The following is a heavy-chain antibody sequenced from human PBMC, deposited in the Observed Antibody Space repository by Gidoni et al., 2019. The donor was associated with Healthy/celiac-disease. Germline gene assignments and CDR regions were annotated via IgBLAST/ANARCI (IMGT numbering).Heavy chain of an antibody. V-gene: IGHV3-23*01. J-gene: IGHJ4*02. CDR2: ISGSGGST. D-gene: IGHD3-3*01. CDR3: AKVDRWGYDFWSGSHNDY. Sequence: EVQLLESGGGLVQPGGSLRLSCAASGFTFSSYAMSWVRQAPGKGLEWVSAISGSGGSTYYADSVKGRFTISRDNSKNTLYLQMNSLRAEDTAVYYCAKVDRWGYDFWSGSHNDYWGQGTLVTVSS. CDR1: GFTFSSYA.